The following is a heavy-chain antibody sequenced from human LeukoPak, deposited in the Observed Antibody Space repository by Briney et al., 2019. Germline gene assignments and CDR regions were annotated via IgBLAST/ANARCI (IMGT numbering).Heavy chain of an antibody. D-gene: IGHD4-17*01. V-gene: IGHV3-7*01. CDR2: IKEDGSEK. CDR3: ATTLTVTTGFY. CDR1: GFTLSSYW. J-gene: IGHJ4*02. Sequence: GESLRLSCAASGFTLSSYWMSWARQAPGKGLEWVANIKEDGSEKYYVDSVKGRFTISRDNAENSLYLQMHSLRAEDTAVYYCATTLTVTTGFYWGQGTLVTVSS.